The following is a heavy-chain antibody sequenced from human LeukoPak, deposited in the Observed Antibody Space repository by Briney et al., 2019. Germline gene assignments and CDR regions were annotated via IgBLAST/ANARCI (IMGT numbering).Heavy chain of an antibody. V-gene: IGHV3-53*05. CDR1: GFTVSSNY. D-gene: IGHD3-9*01. J-gene: IGHJ6*02. CDR2: IYSGGSK. CDR3: ARVPDSSGSWLWPSYYYYYGMDV. Sequence: GGSLRLSCAASGFTVSSNYMSWVRQAPGKGLEWVSVIYSGGSKYYADSVKGRFTISRDNSKNTLYLQMNSLRAEDTAVYYCARVPDSSGSWLWPSYYYYYGMDVWGQGTTVTVSS.